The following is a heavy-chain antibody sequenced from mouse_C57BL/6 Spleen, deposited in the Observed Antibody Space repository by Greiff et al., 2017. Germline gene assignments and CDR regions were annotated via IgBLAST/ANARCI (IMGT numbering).Heavy chain of an antibody. D-gene: IGHD1-1*01. J-gene: IGHJ2*01. CDR2: INPSNGGT. CDR1: GYTFTSYW. Sequence: VKLQQPGTELVKPGASVKLSCKASGYTFTSYWMHWVKQRPGQGLEWIGNINPSNGGTNYNEKFKSKATLTVDKSSSTAYMQLSSLTSEDSAVYYCARSGGHYYGSSYVLFDYWGQGTTLTVSS. V-gene: IGHV1-53*01. CDR3: ARSGGHYYGSSYVLFDY.